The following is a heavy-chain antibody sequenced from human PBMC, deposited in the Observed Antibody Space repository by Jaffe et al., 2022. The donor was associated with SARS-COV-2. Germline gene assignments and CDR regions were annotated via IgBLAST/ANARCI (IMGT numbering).Heavy chain of an antibody. D-gene: IGHD7-27*01. CDR2: IKQDGGEI. Sequence: EVQLVESGGGLVQPGGSLRLSCAASGFRLGSYWMHWVRQAPGKGLEWVANIKQDGGEIYYVDSVKGRFTISRDNAKNSLYLQMNSLRADDTAVYYCANWGKTWGSTDDSFDIWGQGTMVTVSS. CDR3: ANWGKTWGSTDDSFDI. CDR1: GFRLGSYW. V-gene: IGHV3-7*01. J-gene: IGHJ3*02.